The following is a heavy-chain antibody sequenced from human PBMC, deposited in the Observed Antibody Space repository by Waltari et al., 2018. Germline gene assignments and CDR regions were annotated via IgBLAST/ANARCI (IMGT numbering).Heavy chain of an antibody. Sequence: QVQLVQSGAEVKKPGASVKVSCKASGYTFTSYDIDWVRQATGQGLEWMGWMNPNSGNTGYAQKFQGRVTMTRNTSISTAYMELSSLRSEDTAVYYCARGVVVAAHDYYYYMDVGGKGTTVTVSS. V-gene: IGHV1-8*01. J-gene: IGHJ6*03. D-gene: IGHD2-15*01. CDR3: ARGVVVAAHDYYYYMDV. CDR2: MNPNSGNT. CDR1: GYTFTSYD.